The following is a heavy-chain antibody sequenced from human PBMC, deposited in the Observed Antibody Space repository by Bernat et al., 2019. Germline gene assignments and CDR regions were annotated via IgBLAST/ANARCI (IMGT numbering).Heavy chain of an antibody. J-gene: IGHJ3*02. Sequence: QLQLQESGPGLAKPSASLSLTCTVSGGSISSSRYYWGWIRQPPGKGLEWLANIYYSGSAYYNPSLKSRVTISVDTSKNQLSLKLSSVTAADTAVYSCARQESQAAFDIWGQGTMVTVSS. CDR3: ARQESQAAFDI. D-gene: IGHD5-24*01. CDR1: GGSISSSRYY. CDR2: IYYSGSA. V-gene: IGHV4-39*01.